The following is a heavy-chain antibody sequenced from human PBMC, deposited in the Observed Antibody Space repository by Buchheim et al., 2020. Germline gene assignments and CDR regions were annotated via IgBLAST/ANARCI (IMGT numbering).Heavy chain of an antibody. CDR1: GFTFSSYS. CDR2: ISSSSSII. CDR3: ARDQRRYSGSYPAY. D-gene: IGHD1-26*01. V-gene: IGHV3-48*01. Sequence: EVQLVESGGGLVQPGGSLRLSCAASGFTFSSYSMNWVRQAPGKGLEWVSYISSSSSIIYYADSVKGRFTISSDNAKNSLYLQMNSLRAEDTAVYYCARDQRRYSGSYPAYWGQGTL. J-gene: IGHJ4*02.